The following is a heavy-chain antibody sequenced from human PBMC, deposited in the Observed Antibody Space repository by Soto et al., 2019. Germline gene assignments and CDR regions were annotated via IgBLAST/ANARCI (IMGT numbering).Heavy chain of an antibody. CDR2: IGTSGATT. CDR3: XXXXXXXXSXX. Sequence: EVQLVESGGGLVQPGGSLRLSCAASXXXXXXFGMXWVRQXXGKGLEWVSSIGTSGATTYYADSVKGRFTISRDNSKNTLSLQMNSLRAXDTXXXXXXXXXXXXXSXXWGQGTLVAVAS. CDR1: XXXXXXFG. J-gene: IGHJ4*02. V-gene: IGHV3-23*04.